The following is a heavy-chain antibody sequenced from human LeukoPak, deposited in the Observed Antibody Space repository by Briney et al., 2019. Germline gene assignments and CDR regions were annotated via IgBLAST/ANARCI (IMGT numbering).Heavy chain of an antibody. D-gene: IGHD3-10*01. Sequence: GGSLRLSCAASGFTLSGSAMHWVRQASGKGLEWVGRIRSKANSYATAYAASVKGRFTISRDDSKNTAYLQMNSLKTEDTAVYYCTRFTASGWSEDLLTFTGFDPWGQGTLVTVSS. CDR3: TRFTASGWSEDLLTFTGFDP. CDR1: GFTLSGSA. V-gene: IGHV3-73*01. CDR2: IRSKANSYAT. J-gene: IGHJ5*02.